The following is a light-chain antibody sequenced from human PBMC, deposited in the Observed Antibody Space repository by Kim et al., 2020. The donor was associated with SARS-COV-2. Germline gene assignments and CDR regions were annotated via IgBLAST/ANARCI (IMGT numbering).Light chain of an antibody. V-gene: IGKV1-9*01. CDR3: QQVNSYPLT. J-gene: IGKJ4*01. CDR1: QGISSY. CDR2: AAS. Sequence: ASVGDRVTITCRASQGISSYLAWYQQKPGKAPKLLIYAASTLQSGVPSRFSGSGSGTDFTLTISSLQAEDFATYYCQQVNSYPLTFGGGTKVDIK.